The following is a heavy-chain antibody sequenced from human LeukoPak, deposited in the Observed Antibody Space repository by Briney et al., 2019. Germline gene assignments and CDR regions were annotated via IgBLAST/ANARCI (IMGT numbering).Heavy chain of an antibody. CDR3: ARVVDFPTTFGY. CDR2: IYYSGST. V-gene: IGHV4-30-4*08. J-gene: IGHJ4*02. CDR1: GGSISSGDYY. Sequence: SETLSLTCTVSGGSISSGDYYWSWIRQPPGKGLEWIGYIYYSGSTHYNPSLKSRVTISVDTSKNQFSLKLSSVTAADTAVYYCARVVDFPTTFGYWGQGTLVTVSS. D-gene: IGHD2-21*01.